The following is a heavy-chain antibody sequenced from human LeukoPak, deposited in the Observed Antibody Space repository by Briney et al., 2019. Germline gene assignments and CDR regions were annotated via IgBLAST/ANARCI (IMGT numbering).Heavy chain of an antibody. Sequence: AQPLTPTCSVLDPSLSSSSYDWSWIRQPAGRGLEWIALIDTSRSTNYNPSHKSRVTISVDTSKNQFSLKLSSVTAADTAVYYCTRVRTRYCSGCSCYFHNRIDYWGQGTLVTVSS. CDR3: TRVRTRYCSGCSCYFHNRIDY. CDR1: DPSLSSSSYD. V-gene: IGHV4-61*02. CDR2: IDTSRST. J-gene: IGHJ4*02. D-gene: IGHD2-15*01.